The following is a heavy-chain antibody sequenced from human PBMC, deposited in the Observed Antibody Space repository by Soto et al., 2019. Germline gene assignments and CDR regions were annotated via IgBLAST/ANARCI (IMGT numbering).Heavy chain of an antibody. V-gene: IGHV4-34*01. D-gene: IGHD3-3*01. CDR1: GGSFIGYY. CDR3: ARGSVISTYCDFWSGYYDNWFDP. CDR2: INHSGST. Sequence: PSETLSLTCAVYGGSFIGYYWSWIRQPPGKGLEWIGEINHSGSTNYNPSLKSRVTISVDTSKNQFSLKLSSVTAADTAVYYCARGSVISTYCDFWSGYYDNWFDPWGQGTLVTVSS. J-gene: IGHJ5*02.